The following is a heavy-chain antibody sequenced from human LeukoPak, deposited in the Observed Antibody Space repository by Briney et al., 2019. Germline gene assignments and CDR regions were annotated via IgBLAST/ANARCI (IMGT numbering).Heavy chain of an antibody. V-gene: IGHV3-7*04. CDR2: IKKDGGET. CDR1: GFTFSTYG. J-gene: IGHJ4*02. CDR3: ARDFYWGFDF. Sequence: GGSLRLSCAASGFTFSTYGINWVRQAPGKGLEWVAKIKKDGGETAYVDSVKGRFTISRDYAKNSLSLQMNSLRVEDTAVYFCARDFYWGFDFWGQGTLVTVSS. D-gene: IGHD7-27*01.